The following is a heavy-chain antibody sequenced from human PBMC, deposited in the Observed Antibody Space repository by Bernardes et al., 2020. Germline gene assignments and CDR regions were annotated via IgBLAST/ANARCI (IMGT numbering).Heavy chain of an antibody. V-gene: IGHV4-59*01. J-gene: IGHJ6*02. CDR2: IYYSGST. D-gene: IGHD2-2*01. Sequence: SETLSLTCTVSGGSISSYYWSWIRQPPGKGLEWIGYIYYSGSTNNNPSLKSRVTITVDTSKNQFSLKLSSVTAADTAVYYCARDRGVVVPAAMTNYYYYGMYVWGQGTTVTVSS. CDR3: ARDRGVVVPAAMTNYYYYGMYV. CDR1: GGSISSYY.